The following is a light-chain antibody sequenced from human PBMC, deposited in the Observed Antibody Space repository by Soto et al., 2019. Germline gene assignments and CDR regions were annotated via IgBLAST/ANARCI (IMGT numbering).Light chain of an antibody. J-gene: IGKJ2*01. Sequence: DIQMTQSPSTLSASVGDRVTITCRASQSISSWLAWYQQKPGKAPKLLIYDASSLESGVPFRFSGSGSGTDFTLTISRLEPEDFAVYFCQKYGNQPPNAFGQGTKVDIK. CDR2: DAS. V-gene: IGKV1-5*01. CDR1: QSISSW. CDR3: QKYGNQPPNA.